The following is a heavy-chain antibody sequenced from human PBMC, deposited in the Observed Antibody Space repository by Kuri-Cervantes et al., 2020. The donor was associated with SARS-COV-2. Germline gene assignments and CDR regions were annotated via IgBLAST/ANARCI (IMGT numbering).Heavy chain of an antibody. CDR3: AKDPTATTEYYYAMDV. J-gene: IGHJ6*02. Sequence: GWSLRLSCAASGFSFSSYAMSWVRQAPGKGLEWVSVISGSGTGAYYADSVKGRFTISRDNSKNTLYLQMNSLRAEDTAVYFCAKDPTATTEYYYAMDVWGQGTTVTVSS. CDR1: GFSFSSYA. CDR2: ISGSGTGA. D-gene: IGHD1-7*01. V-gene: IGHV3-23*01.